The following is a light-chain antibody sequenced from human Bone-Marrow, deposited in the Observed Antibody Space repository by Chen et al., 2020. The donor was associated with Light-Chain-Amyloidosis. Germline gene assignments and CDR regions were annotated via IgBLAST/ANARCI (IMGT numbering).Light chain of an antibody. J-gene: IGLJ1*01. CDR3: QSYDSSLSGYV. CDR2: GNS. Sequence: QSVLTQPPSVSGAPGQRVTSSCTGSDSNTGAGYDVHWYQQLPGTAPKLLIYGNSKRPSGVPDRFSGSKSGTSASLAITGLQAEDEADYYCQSYDSSLSGYVFGTGTKVTVL. V-gene: IGLV1-40*01. CDR1: DSNTGAGYD.